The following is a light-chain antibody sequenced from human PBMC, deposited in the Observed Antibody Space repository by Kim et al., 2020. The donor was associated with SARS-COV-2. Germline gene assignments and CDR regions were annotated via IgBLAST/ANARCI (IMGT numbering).Light chain of an antibody. CDR1: SLRTYY. V-gene: IGLV3-19*01. CDR3: NSRDKSGDHVV. J-gene: IGLJ2*01. Sequence: SSELTQDPAVSVALVQTVRITCQGDSLRTYYARWYQQKPGQAPILVIYGKNNRPSGIPVRFSGSSSGNTASLTVTGAQAVDEADYYCNSRDKSGDHVVFGGGTQLTVL. CDR2: GKN.